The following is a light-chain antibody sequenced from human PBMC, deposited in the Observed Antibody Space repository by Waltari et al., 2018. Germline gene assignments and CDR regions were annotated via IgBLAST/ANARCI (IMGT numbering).Light chain of an antibody. J-gene: IGKJ1*01. Sequence: EIVLTQSPGTLSLSHGESAPLSCRTSQSVTRALAWYQQKPGKAPRLLIYGASNRATGIPDRFSGSGSGTVFSLTISSLEPEDFAVYYCQHYLRLPVTFGQGTKVEVK. CDR2: GAS. CDR1: QSVTRA. V-gene: IGKV3-20*01. CDR3: QHYLRLPVT.